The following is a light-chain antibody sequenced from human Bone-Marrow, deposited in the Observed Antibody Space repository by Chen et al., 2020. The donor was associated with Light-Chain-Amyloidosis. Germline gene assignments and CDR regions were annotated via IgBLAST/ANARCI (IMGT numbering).Light chain of an antibody. CDR3: QQRANWPPLT. CDR1: QSVSRY. J-gene: IGKJ4*01. V-gene: IGKV3-11*01. Sequence: EIVLTQSPAILSLSPGERATLSCRASQSVSRYLAWYQQKPGQAPRLLIYDASHRATGVPAGFGGGGSGTDFTLTISSLEPEDCALYYCQQRANWPPLTFGGGTKVEIK. CDR2: DAS.